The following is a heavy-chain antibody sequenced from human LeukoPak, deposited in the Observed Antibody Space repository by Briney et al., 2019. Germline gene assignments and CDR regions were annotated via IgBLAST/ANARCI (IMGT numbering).Heavy chain of an antibody. CDR1: GFTVSSNY. V-gene: IGHV3-66*01. CDR3: AKVGSREWELLKRGFDY. J-gene: IGHJ4*02. CDR2: IYSGGST. Sequence: GGSLRLSCAASGFTVSSNYINWVRQAPGKGLEWVSVIYSGGSTYYADSVKGRFTISRDNSKNTLYLQMNSLRAEDTAVYYCAKVGSREWELLKRGFDYWGQGTLVTVSS. D-gene: IGHD1-26*01.